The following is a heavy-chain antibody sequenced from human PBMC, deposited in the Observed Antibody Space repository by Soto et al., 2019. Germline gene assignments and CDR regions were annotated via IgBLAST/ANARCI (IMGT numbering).Heavy chain of an antibody. D-gene: IGHD3-10*01. CDR3: ARGVTLVRGVIHTPYFDY. CDR1: GGSISSGGYY. CDR2: IYYSGST. Sequence: QVQLQESGPGLVKPSQTLSLTCTVSGGSISSGGYYWSWIRQHPGKGLEWIGYIYYSGSTYYNPSLRYRVSISVDTSKKQFSLKLSSVTAADTAVYYCARGVTLVRGVIHTPYFDYWGQGAPVTVSS. J-gene: IGHJ4*02. V-gene: IGHV4-31*03.